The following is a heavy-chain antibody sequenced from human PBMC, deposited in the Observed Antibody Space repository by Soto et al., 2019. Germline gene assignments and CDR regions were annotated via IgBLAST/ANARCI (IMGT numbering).Heavy chain of an antibody. CDR2: IVVGSGNT. J-gene: IGHJ4*02. Sequence: HMQLVQSGPEVKEPGTSVKVSCKASGFTFTSSAVQWVRRARGQRLEWIGWIVVGSGNTNYAQKFQERVTITRDMSTSTAYMELSSLRSEDTAVYYCAAVPYYYDSSGYYFDYWDQGTLVTVSS. V-gene: IGHV1-58*01. CDR3: AAVPYYYDSSGYYFDY. CDR1: GFTFTSSA. D-gene: IGHD3-22*01.